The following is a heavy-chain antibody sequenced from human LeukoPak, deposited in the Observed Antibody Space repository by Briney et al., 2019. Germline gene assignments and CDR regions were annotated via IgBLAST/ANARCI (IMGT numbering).Heavy chain of an antibody. CDR1: GFTFSNAW. CDR3: TTCNGHWFDP. J-gene: IGHJ5*02. V-gene: IGHV3-15*05. CDR2: IKSKTDGGTT. Sequence: GGSLRLSCAASGFTFSNAWMSWVRHAPGKGLEWVCRIKSKTDGGTTDYAAPVKGRFTISRDDSKNTLYLQMNSLKTEDTAVYHCTTCNGHWFDPWGQGTLVTVSS. D-gene: IGHD2-15*01.